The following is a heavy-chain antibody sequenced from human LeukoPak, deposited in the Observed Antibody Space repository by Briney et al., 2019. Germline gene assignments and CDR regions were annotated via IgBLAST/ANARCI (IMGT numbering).Heavy chain of an antibody. D-gene: IGHD4-17*01. J-gene: IGHJ4*02. Sequence: GGSLRLSCAASGFTFSSYGMHWVRQAPGKGLEWVAVISYDGSNKYYADSVKGRFTISRDNSKNPLYLQMNSLRAEDTAVYYGATASYGDYDLDYWGQRTLVIVCS. CDR1: GFTFSSYG. CDR2: ISYDGSNK. V-gene: IGHV3-30*03. CDR3: ATASYGDYDLDY.